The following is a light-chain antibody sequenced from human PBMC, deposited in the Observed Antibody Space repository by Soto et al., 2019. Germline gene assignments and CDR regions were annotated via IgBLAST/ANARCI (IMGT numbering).Light chain of an antibody. CDR3: QAWDSSTYYV. Sequence: SYELTQPPSVSVSPGQTASITCSGDKLGDKYAYWYQQKPGQSPVLVIYQDSKRPSGIPERFSGSNSGNTATLTISGTQDMDEDDYYCQAWDSSTYYVFGTGTKLTVL. J-gene: IGLJ1*01. CDR1: KLGDKY. CDR2: QDS. V-gene: IGLV3-1*01.